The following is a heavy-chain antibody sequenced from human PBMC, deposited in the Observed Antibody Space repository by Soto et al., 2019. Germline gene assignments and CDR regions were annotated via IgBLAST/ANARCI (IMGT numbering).Heavy chain of an antibody. D-gene: IGHD3-22*01. CDR1: GYSFATYG. CDR3: ATEPIYYNDGSGYYPLGH. CDR2: ISAHNGDT. Sequence: GASVKVSCKASGYSFATYGFSWVRQAPGQGLECVGWISAHNGDTHYSQKFQGRVTLTTDTSTNTGYMELRSLTSDDTAVYFCATEPIYYNDGSGYYPLGHWGQGTTVTVSS. V-gene: IGHV1-18*04. J-gene: IGHJ6*01.